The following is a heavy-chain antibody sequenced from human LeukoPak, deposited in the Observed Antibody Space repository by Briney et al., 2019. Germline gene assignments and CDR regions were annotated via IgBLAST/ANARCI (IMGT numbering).Heavy chain of an antibody. CDR1: GYTFTSYG. J-gene: IGHJ6*03. D-gene: IGHD2-21*02. CDR2: ISAYNGST. Sequence: ASVKVSCKASGYTFTSYGISWVRQAPGQGLEWMGWISAYNGSTNYAQKLQGRVTMTTDTSTSTAYMELGSLRSDDTAVYYCARSPLEVVTATTYYYYYYMDVWGKGTTVTISS. CDR3: ARSPLEVVTATTYYYYYYMDV. V-gene: IGHV1-18*01.